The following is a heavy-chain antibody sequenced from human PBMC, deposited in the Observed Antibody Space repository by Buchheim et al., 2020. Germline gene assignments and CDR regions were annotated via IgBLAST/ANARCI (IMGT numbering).Heavy chain of an antibody. CDR2: INAGNGNT. CDR3: ARRGPLSLDFWSGYSENWFDP. V-gene: IGHV1-3*01. CDR1: GYTFTSYA. J-gene: IGHJ5*02. Sequence: QVQLVQSGAEVKKPGASVKVSCKASGYTFTSYAMHWVRQAPGQRLEWMGWINAGNGNTKYSQKFQGRVTITRDTSASTAYMELSSLRSEDTAVYYCARRGPLSLDFWSGYSENWFDPWGQGTL. D-gene: IGHD3-3*01.